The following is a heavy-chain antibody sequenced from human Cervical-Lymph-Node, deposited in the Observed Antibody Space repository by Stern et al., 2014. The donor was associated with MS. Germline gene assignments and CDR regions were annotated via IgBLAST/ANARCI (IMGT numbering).Heavy chain of an antibody. V-gene: IGHV3-13*01. Sequence: EVQLVESGGGFVQPGGSLRLSWAASGFTFSSYDMRWARQPPGKSLEWVAASGIAGDTYYTGSVKGRFTISRENAKNSLYLQMNSLGAGDTAVYYCARDKYGMDVRGLGTTVTVSS. CDR1: GFTFSSYD. J-gene: IGHJ6*02. CDR3: ARDKYGMDV. CDR2: SGIAGDT.